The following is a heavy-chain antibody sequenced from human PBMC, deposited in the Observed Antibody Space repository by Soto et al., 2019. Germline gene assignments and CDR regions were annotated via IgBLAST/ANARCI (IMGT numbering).Heavy chain of an antibody. CDR1: GFTFSSYG. J-gene: IGHJ4*02. V-gene: IGHV3-30*18. CDR3: AKDLMITFGGVIVPLDY. D-gene: IGHD3-16*02. CDR2: ISYDGSNK. Sequence: GGSLRLSCAASGFTFSSYGMHWVRQAPGKGLEWVAVISYDGSNKYYADSVKGRFTISRDNSKNTLYLQMNSLSAEDTAVYYCAKDLMITFGGVIVPLDYWGQGTLVTVSS.